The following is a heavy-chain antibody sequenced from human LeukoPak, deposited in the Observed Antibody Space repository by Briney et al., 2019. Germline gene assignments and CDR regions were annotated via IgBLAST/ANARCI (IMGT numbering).Heavy chain of an antibody. V-gene: IGHV1-18*01. CDR2: ISDYNGNT. Sequence: ASVKVSCKASGYTFTNYGISWVRQAPAQGLEWMGWISDYNGNTDYAQNLQGRVTMTTDTLTSTAYMELRSLRSDDTAVYYCARDQSLVAYSSTWFDYWGQGTPVTVSS. D-gene: IGHD6-13*01. CDR3: ARDQSLVAYSSTWFDY. J-gene: IGHJ4*02. CDR1: GYTFTNYG.